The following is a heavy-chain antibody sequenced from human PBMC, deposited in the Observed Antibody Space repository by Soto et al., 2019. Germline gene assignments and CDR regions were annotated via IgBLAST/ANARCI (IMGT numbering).Heavy chain of an antibody. Sequence: PSSTLSLTCAFYGGSFSGYYWSWIRQPPGKGLEWIGEINHSGSTNYNPSLKSRVTISVDTSKNQFSLKLSSVTAADTAVYYCARGRASSGYLSWGQGTLVTVSS. CDR1: GGSFSGYY. CDR3: ARGRASSGYLS. D-gene: IGHD3-22*01. J-gene: IGHJ5*02. CDR2: INHSGST. V-gene: IGHV4-34*01.